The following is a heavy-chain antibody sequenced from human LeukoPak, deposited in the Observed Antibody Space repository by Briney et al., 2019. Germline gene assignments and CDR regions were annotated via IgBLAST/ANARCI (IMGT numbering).Heavy chain of an antibody. D-gene: IGHD3-22*01. J-gene: IGHJ3*02. CDR1: GFTFDDYG. V-gene: IGHV3-20*04. Sequence: GGSLRLSCAASGFTFDDYGMSWVRRAPGKGLEWDSGINWNGDSTNYADSVKGRFTISRDNAKNSLYLQVNSLRAEDTALYYCARGFYYDSGATWRAFNIWGQGTIVTVFS. CDR2: INWNGDST. CDR3: ARGFYYDSGATWRAFNI.